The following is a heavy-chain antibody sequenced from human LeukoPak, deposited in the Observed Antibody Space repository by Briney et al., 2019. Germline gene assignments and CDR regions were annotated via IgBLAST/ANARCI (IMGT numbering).Heavy chain of an antibody. Sequence: GGSLRLSCAASGFTVSSNYMSWVRQAPGKGLEWVSYISSSGRTIYYADSVKGRFTISRDNGKKSLYLQMNSLRAEDTAVYYCARGGAPYFDWCFDYWGQGTLVTVSS. CDR2: ISSSGRTI. CDR1: GFTVSSNY. J-gene: IGHJ4*02. CDR3: ARGGAPYFDWCFDY. V-gene: IGHV3-11*04. D-gene: IGHD3-9*01.